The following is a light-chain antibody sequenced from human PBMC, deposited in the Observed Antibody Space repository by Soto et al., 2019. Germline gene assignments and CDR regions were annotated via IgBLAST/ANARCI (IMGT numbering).Light chain of an antibody. CDR2: GAS. Sequence: ETVLTQSPGTLSLSTGERATLSCRASQSVTSNYLAWYQHKPGQAPRLLIYGASIRATGIPARFSGSGSGTDFTLTISSLEPEDFAVYYCHQRSKWPPTFGGGTKVDI. V-gene: IGKV3D-20*02. J-gene: IGKJ4*01. CDR3: HQRSKWPPT. CDR1: QSVTSNY.